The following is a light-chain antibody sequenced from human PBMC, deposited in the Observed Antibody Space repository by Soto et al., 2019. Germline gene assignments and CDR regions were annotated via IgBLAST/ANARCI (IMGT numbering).Light chain of an antibody. CDR3: GTWDSSLSVWV. V-gene: IGLV1-51*01. Sequence: QSVLTQPPSVSAAPGQKVTISCSGSSSNIGNNYVSWYQQLPGTAPKLLIYDNSMRPSRIPDRFSGSKSGTSATLGITGLQTGDEADYYCGTWDSSLSVWVFGGGTKLTV. CDR2: DNS. CDR1: SSNIGNNY. J-gene: IGLJ3*02.